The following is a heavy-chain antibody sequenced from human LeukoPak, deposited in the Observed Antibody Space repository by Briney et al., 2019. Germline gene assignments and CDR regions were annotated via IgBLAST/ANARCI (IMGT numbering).Heavy chain of an antibody. V-gene: IGHV3-66*01. CDR1: GFTVSSNY. CDR2: IYSDGNT. D-gene: IGHD3-16*01. J-gene: IGHJ6*02. CDR3: ARERGWGAAYYYGMDV. Sequence: GGSLRLSCAASGFTVSSNYMSWVRQAPGKGLEWLSVIYSDGNTYYADSVKGRFTISRDSSKNTLYLQVNSLRPEDTAVYYCARERGWGAAYYYGMDVWGQGTTVTVSS.